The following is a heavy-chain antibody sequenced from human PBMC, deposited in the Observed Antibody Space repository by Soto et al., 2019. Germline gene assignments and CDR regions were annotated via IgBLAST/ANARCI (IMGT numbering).Heavy chain of an antibody. CDR2: VIPLFRTS. CDR3: AAGGDRKSFYFDY. CDR1: GGTFNNFA. V-gene: IGHV1-69*06. D-gene: IGHD3-10*01. Sequence: QMQLVQSGAEVKKPGSSVKVSCKTSGGTFNNFAISWVRQAPGQGLEWMGGVIPLFRTSHYAQKFQGRVTITADRSTNTAYMELSSLRSEDTAVFYCAAGGDRKSFYFDYWGQGTLVTVSS. J-gene: IGHJ4*02.